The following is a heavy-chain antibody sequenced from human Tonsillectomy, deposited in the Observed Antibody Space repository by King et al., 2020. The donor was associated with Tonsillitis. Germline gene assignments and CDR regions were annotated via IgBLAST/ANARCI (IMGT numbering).Heavy chain of an antibody. Sequence: VQLQESGPGLVKPSETLSLTCTVSGGSISNHYWSWIRQAAGKGLEWIGRIYISGTTNYNPSLKIRVTMSVDTSKNQFSLRLTSVTAADTAVYYCARGGGLGWYFDLWGRGTLVTVSS. CDR2: IYISGTT. CDR1: GGSISNHY. D-gene: IGHD3/OR15-3a*01. V-gene: IGHV4-4*07. CDR3: ARGGGLGWYFDL. J-gene: IGHJ2*01.